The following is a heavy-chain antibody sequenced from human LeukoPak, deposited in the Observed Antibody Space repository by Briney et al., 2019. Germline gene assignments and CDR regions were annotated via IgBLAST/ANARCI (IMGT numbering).Heavy chain of an antibody. CDR3: ARDYCTNGVCYVVNWFDP. J-gene: IGHJ5*02. CDR1: GGSISSYY. CDR2: IYTSGST. D-gene: IGHD2-8*01. V-gene: IGHV4-4*07. Sequence: SETLSLTCTVSGGSISSYYWSWIRQPAGKGLEWIGRIYTSGSTNYNPSLKSRVTMSVDTSKNQFSLRLSSVTAADTAVYYCARDYCTNGVCYVVNWFDPWGQGTLVTVSS.